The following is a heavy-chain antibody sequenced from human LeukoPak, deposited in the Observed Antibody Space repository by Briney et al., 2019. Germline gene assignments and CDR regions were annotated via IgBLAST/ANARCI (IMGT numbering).Heavy chain of an antibody. V-gene: IGHV5-10-1*01. J-gene: IGHJ5*02. CDR1: GYSFTSYW. D-gene: IGHD3-10*01. CDR3: ARQVTMVRGVIGFDP. CDR2: IDPSDSYT. Sequence: GESLKISCKGSGYSFTSYWISWVRQMPGKGLEWMGRIDPSDSYTNYSPSFQGYVTISADKSISTAYLQWSSLKASDTAMYYCARQVTMVRGVIGFDPWGQGTLVTVSS.